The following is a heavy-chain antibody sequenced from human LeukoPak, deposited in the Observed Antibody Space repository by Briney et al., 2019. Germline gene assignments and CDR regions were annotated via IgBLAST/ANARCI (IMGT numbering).Heavy chain of an antibody. D-gene: IGHD2-15*01. CDR1: GFTFSSYG. CDR2: ISYDGSNK. V-gene: IGHV3-30*18. J-gene: IGHJ6*04. CDR3: ANGGGATGICYYYYGMDV. Sequence: PGRSLRLSCAASGFTFSSYGMHWVRQAPGKGLEWVAVISYDGSNKYYADSVKGRFTISRDNSKNTLYLQMNSLRAEDTAVYYCANGGGATGICYYYYGMDVWGKGTTVTVSS.